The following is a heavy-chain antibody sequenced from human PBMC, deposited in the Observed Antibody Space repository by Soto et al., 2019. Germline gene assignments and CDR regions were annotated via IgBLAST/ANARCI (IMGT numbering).Heavy chain of an antibody. CDR3: ARDARNADYDY. J-gene: IGHJ4*02. D-gene: IGHD3-16*01. CDR2: IHGTRSII. Sequence: EVQLVESGGGLVQPGGSLKLSCAVSGFTFSSHAMNWVRQAPGKGLEWVAYIHGTRSIIYYADSVKGRFNISRDNAKNSLYLPMDSLRDDVTALSYCARDARNADYDYWGQATLVTVSS. V-gene: IGHV3-48*02. CDR1: GFTFSSHA.